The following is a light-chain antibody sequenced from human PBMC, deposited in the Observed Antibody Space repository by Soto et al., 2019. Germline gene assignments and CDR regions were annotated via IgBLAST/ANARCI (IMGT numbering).Light chain of an antibody. J-gene: IGKJ2*01. Sequence: EIVLTQSPGTLSLSPGERATLSCRASQSVSSSYLAWYQQKPDQAPRLLIYGASSRATGIPDRFSGSGSGTDFTLTISRLEPEDFAVYYCQQYGSSPTLYTFGQGTKLEIK. V-gene: IGKV3-20*01. CDR3: QQYGSSPTLYT. CDR1: QSVSSSY. CDR2: GAS.